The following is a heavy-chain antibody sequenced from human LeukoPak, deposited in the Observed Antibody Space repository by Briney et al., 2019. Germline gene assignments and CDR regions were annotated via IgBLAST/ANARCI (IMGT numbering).Heavy chain of an antibody. J-gene: IGHJ4*02. V-gene: IGHV1-46*01. CDR3: VRDQVVAGTFDY. D-gene: IGHD6-19*01. CDR1: GYTFTSYY. Sequence: GASVKVSCKASGYTFTSYYMRWVRQAPGQGLEWMGIINPSGGSTSYAQKFQGRVTMTRDTSTSTVYMELSSLRSEDTAVYYCVRDQVVAGTFDYWGQGTLVTVSS. CDR2: INPSGGST.